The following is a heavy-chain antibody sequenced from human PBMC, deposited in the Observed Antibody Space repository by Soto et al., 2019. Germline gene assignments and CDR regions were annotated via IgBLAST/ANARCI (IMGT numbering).Heavy chain of an antibody. D-gene: IGHD1-7*01. CDR1: GGSISSYY. J-gene: IGHJ6*03. CDR3: ARNGWNYVYYYYYMDV. V-gene: IGHV4-59*01. Sequence: QVQLQESGPGLVKPSETLSLTCTVSGGSISSYYWSWIRQPPGKGLEWIGYIYYSGSTNYNPSLKRRVTISVDTSRNQFSLKLSSVTAADTAVYYCARNGWNYVYYYYYMDVWGKGTTVTVSS. CDR2: IYYSGST.